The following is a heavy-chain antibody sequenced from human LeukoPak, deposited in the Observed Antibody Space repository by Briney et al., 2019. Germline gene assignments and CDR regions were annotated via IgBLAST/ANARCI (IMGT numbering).Heavy chain of an antibody. CDR3: ARGGYYYDSFWFDP. Sequence: SETLSLTCTVSGGSISSYYWSWIRQPPGKGLEWIGYIYYSGSTNYNPSLKSRVTISVDTSKNQFSLKLSSVTAADTAVYYCARGGYYYDSFWFDPWGQGTLVTVSS. CDR2: IYYSGST. CDR1: GGSISSYY. V-gene: IGHV4-59*01. J-gene: IGHJ5*02. D-gene: IGHD3-22*01.